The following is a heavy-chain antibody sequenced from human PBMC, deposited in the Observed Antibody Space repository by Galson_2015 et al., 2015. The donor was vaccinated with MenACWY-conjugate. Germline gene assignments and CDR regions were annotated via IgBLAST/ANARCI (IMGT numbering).Heavy chain of an antibody. Sequence: SLRLSCAASGITFSSYAMSWGRQAPGKGLEWVSSISTTGGTTYYADSVKGRFTISRDNSKNKLYLKMNTLRAGDTAVYHCARGAGSRWFDPWGQGTLVIVSS. V-gene: IGHV3-23*01. CDR3: ARGAGSRWFDP. J-gene: IGHJ5*02. CDR1: GITFSSYA. D-gene: IGHD3-10*01. CDR2: ISTTGGTT.